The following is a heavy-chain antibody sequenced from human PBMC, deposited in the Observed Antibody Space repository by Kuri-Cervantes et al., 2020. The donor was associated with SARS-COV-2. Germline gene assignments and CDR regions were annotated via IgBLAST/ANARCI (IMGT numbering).Heavy chain of an antibody. Sequence: KVSCKGSGYSFTSYWIGWVRQMPGKGLEWMGIIYPGDSDTRYSPSFQGQVTISADKSISTAYLQWSSLKASDTAMYYCARDLVHYDFWSGGIKGDYWGQGTLVTVSS. V-gene: IGHV5-51*01. D-gene: IGHD3-3*01. J-gene: IGHJ4*02. CDR2: IYPGDSDT. CDR3: ARDLVHYDFWSGGIKGDY. CDR1: GYSFTSYW.